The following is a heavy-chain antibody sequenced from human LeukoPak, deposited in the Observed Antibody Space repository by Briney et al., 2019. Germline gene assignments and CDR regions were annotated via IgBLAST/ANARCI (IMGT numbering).Heavy chain of an antibody. Sequence: ASVKVSCKASGYTFTGHYMHWVRQAPGQGLEWMGWINPNSGGTNYAQKFQGRVTMTRDTSISTAYMELSRLRSDDTAVYYCARDYGYSSGWYTMWGQGTLVTVSS. D-gene: IGHD6-19*01. CDR3: ARDYGYSSGWYTM. V-gene: IGHV1-2*02. CDR2: INPNSGGT. CDR1: GYTFTGHY. J-gene: IGHJ4*02.